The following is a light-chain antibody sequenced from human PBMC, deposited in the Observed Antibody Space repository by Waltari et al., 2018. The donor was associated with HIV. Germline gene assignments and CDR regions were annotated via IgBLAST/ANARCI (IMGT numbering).Light chain of an antibody. V-gene: IGKV3-20*01. CDR2: GAT. CDR1: QSIDGSY. J-gene: IGKJ1*01. Sequence: EIVLTQSPATLSLSPGERATLSCRTSQSIDGSYLAWYQQKPGQAPRLLIYGATRRATGVPDRFSGSGSGTDFSLTISRLEPEDFAVYYCQHYSKSPTWTFGQGTKVEIK. CDR3: QHYSKSPTWT.